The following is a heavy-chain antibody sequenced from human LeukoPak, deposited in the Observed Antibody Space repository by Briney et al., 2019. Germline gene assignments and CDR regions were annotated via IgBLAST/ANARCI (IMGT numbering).Heavy chain of an antibody. D-gene: IGHD5-18*01. CDR3: ARAGYSFDSPNYFDY. Sequence: GGSLRLSCAASGFTFSNYEMNWVRQAPGKGLQWVSDISSSSGSKYYADSVKGRFTISRDNAKNSLYLQMNSLRAEDTAVYYCARAGYSFDSPNYFDYWGQGTLVTVSS. CDR1: GFTFSNYE. J-gene: IGHJ4*02. V-gene: IGHV3-48*03. CDR2: ISSSSGSK.